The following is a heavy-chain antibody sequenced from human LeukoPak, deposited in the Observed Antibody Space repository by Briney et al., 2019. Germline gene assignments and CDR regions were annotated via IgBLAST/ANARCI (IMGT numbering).Heavy chain of an antibody. V-gene: IGHV4-31*03. CDR3: ARDRDYGGNAFHSRWYFDL. CDR2: IYYSGST. J-gene: IGHJ2*01. Sequence: PSETLSLTCTVSGGSISSGGDYWSWIRQHPGKGLEWIGYIYYSGSTYYNPSLKSRVTISVDTSKNQFSLKLSSVTAADTAVYYCARDRDYGGNAFHSRWYFDLWGRGTLVTVSS. D-gene: IGHD4-23*01. CDR1: GGSISSGGDY.